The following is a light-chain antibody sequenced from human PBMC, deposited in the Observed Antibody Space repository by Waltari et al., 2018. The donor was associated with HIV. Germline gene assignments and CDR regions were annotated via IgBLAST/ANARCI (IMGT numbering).Light chain of an antibody. CDR1: SSDVGGYNY. Sequence: QSALTQPASVSGSPGQSITISCPGTSSDVGGYNYVSWYQTHPVNAPKFMIYEVSNLPAGISNRFSGSKSGNTASMTISGLQAEDEADYYCTSYTSSGTLYVFGTGTKVTVL. CDR2: EVS. CDR3: TSYTSSGTLYV. V-gene: IGLV2-14*01. J-gene: IGLJ1*01.